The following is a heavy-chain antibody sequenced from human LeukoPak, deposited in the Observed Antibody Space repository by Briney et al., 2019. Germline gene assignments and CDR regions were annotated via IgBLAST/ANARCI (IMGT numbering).Heavy chain of an antibody. CDR1: GYTFTSYA. Sequence: ASVKDSCKASGYTFTSYAMNWVRQAPGQGLEWMGWINTNTGNPTYAQGFTGRFVFSLDTSVSTAYLQISSLKAEDTAVYYCVLSFYSSGWYYFDYWGQGTLVTVSS. J-gene: IGHJ4*02. CDR3: VLSFYSSGWYYFDY. V-gene: IGHV7-4-1*02. CDR2: INTNTGNP. D-gene: IGHD6-19*01.